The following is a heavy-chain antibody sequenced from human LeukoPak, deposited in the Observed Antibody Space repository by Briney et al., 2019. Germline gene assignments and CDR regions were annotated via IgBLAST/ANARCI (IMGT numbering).Heavy chain of an antibody. CDR3: AKDQGQWELPDY. CDR1: GFTLSTNA. V-gene: IGHV3-23*01. CDR2: ISGSGAST. J-gene: IGHJ4*02. Sequence: GGSLRLSCLTSGFTLSTNAMSWVRQAPGKGLEWISGISGSGASTYYADSVKGRFTISRDDSRNTLYLQMNSLRGDDTAVYYCAKDQGQWELPDYWGQGTLVTVSS. D-gene: IGHD1-26*01.